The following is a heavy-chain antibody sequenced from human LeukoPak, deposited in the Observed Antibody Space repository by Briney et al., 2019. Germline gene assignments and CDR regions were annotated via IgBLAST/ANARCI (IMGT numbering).Heavy chain of an antibody. CDR3: ASDGYLWKQARYNWFDP. CDR1: GYTFTCYY. CDR2: INPSSGGT. Sequence: ASVKVSCKASGYTFTCYYMHWVRQAPGQGLEWMGWINPSSGGTNYAQKFQGRVTMTRDTSISTAYMELSRLRSDDTAVYYWASDGYLWKQARYNWFDPWGQGTLVTVSS. V-gene: IGHV1-2*02. J-gene: IGHJ5*02. D-gene: IGHD2-15*01.